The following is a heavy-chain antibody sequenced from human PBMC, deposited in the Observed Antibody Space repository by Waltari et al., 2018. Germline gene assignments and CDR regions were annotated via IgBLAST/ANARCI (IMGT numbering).Heavy chain of an antibody. V-gene: IGHV4-59*01. J-gene: IGHJ5*02. CDR3: ARGRYDTSANWFDP. D-gene: IGHD3-22*01. CDR2: IYYSAST. CDR1: GGSISTYY. Sequence: QVQLQESGPGLVKPSETLSLTCTVSGGSISTYYWSWIRQPPGKGLEWIGYIYYSASTNYNPFLRSRVTISVDTSKTQFSLKLSSLTAADTAVYYCARGRYDTSANWFDPWGQGTLVTVSS.